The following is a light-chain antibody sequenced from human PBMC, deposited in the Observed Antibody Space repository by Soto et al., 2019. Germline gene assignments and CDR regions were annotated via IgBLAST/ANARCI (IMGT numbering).Light chain of an antibody. J-gene: IGKJ5*01. CDR2: AAS. CDR1: QSIISY. Sequence: DIQMTQSPSSLSASVGDRVTITCRASQSIISYVNWYQQKPGQAPRLLISAASTLHSGVPSRFSGGGSGTDFTLTISRLQPEDFATYYCHQSVKTHLAFGQGTRLEIE. V-gene: IGKV1-39*01. CDR3: HQSVKTHLA.